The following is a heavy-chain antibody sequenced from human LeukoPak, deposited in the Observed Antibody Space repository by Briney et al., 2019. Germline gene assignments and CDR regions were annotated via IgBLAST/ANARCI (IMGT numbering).Heavy chain of an antibody. Sequence: GGSLRLSCAASGFTFSDYYMSWIRQAPGKGLEWVSYISSSGSTIYYADSVKGRFTISRDNAKNSLYLQMNSLRAEDTAVYYCARSDVRYSSSWSDYWGQGTLVTVSS. CDR1: GFTFSDYY. D-gene: IGHD6-13*01. CDR2: ISSSGSTI. V-gene: IGHV3-11*04. CDR3: ARSDVRYSSSWSDY. J-gene: IGHJ4*02.